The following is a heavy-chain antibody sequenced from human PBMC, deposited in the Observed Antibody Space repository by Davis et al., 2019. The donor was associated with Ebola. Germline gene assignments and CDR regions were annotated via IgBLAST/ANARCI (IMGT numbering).Heavy chain of an antibody. CDR3: AREMVRYYYGMDV. Sequence: LKISCAASGFTFSSYGMHWVRQAPGKGLEWVAVIWYDGSNKYYADSVKGRFTISRDNSKNTLYLQMNSLRAEDTAVYYCAREMVRYYYGMDVWGQGTTVTVSS. D-gene: IGHD2-8*01. V-gene: IGHV3-33*01. CDR2: IWYDGSNK. J-gene: IGHJ6*02. CDR1: GFTFSSYG.